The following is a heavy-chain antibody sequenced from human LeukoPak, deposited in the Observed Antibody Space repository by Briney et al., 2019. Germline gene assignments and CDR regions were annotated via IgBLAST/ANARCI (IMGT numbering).Heavy chain of an antibody. CDR3: ARVWYSGSYPVDY. D-gene: IGHD1-26*01. Sequence: PGGSLRLSCAASGFTFSSYALNWIRQAPGKGLEWVSYISSSGSTIYYADSVKGRFTISRDNAKNSLYLQMNSLRAEDTAVYYCARVWYSGSYPVDYWGQGTLVTVSS. CDR1: GFTFSSYA. V-gene: IGHV3-48*03. CDR2: ISSSGSTI. J-gene: IGHJ4*02.